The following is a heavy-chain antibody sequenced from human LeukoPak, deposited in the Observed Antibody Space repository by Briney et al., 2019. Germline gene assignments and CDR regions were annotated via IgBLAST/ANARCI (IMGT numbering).Heavy chain of an antibody. CDR3: ARLNYDSGSYGRYNWFDL. V-gene: IGHV7-4-1*02. D-gene: IGHD3-10*01. CDR2: INTDTGNP. Sequence: ASVKVSCKASGYSFTTYAMNWVRQAPGQGLEWMGWINTDTGNPTYAQGFTGRFVFSLDTSVSTAYLEISSLKAEDTAVYYCARLNYDSGSYGRYNWFDLWGQGTLVTVSS. CDR1: GYSFTTYA. J-gene: IGHJ5*02.